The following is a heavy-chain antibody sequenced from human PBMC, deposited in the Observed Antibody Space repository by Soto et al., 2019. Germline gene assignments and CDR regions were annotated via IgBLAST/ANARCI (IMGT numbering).Heavy chain of an antibody. CDR1: GFTFSSYS. J-gene: IGHJ4*02. V-gene: IGHV3-21*01. CDR3: ARDSGGGSYFDY. Sequence: GGSLRLSCAASGFTFSSYSMNWVRQAPGKGLEWVSSISSSSSYIYYADSVKGRFTISGDNAKNSLYLQMNSLRAEDTAVYYCARDSGGGSYFDYWGQGTLVTVSS. CDR2: ISSSSSYI. D-gene: IGHD1-26*01.